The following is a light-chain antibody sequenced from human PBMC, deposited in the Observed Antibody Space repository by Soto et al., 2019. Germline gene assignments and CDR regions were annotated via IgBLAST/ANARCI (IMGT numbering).Light chain of an antibody. J-gene: IGKJ1*01. CDR3: QQYGSSGT. V-gene: IGKV3-20*01. CDR2: GAS. Sequence: EIVLTQSPGTLSLSPGERATLSCRASQSVSSSFIAWYQHKPGQAPRLLIYGASSRATGIPDRFSGGGSGTDFILTISRLEPEDFAVYYCQQYGSSGTFGQGTKVDIK. CDR1: QSVSSSF.